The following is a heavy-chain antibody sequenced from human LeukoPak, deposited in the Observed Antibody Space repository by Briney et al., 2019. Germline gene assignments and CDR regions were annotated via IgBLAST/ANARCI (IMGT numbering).Heavy chain of an antibody. V-gene: IGHV3-74*01. CDR3: ARGGTYSSGLPGS. J-gene: IGHJ5*02. CDR2: INSDGSST. Sequence: GGSLRHSCAASGFTFSGYWMHWVRQAPGKGLVWVSRINSDGSSTNYADSVKGRFTISRDNAKNTLYLQMNTLRAEDTAVYYCARGGTYSSGLPGSWGQGTLVTVSS. D-gene: IGHD5-18*01. CDR1: GFTFSGYW.